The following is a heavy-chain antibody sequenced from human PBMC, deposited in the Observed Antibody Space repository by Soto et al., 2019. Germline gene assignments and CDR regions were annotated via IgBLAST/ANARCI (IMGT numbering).Heavy chain of an antibody. V-gene: IGHV3-30-3*01. CDR3: ERSHSSSWHWFDP. J-gene: IGHJ5*02. D-gene: IGHD6-13*01. CDR1: GFTFSSYP. CDR2: ISVNGNNI. Sequence: QVQLVESGGGVVQPGRSLRLSCAASGFTFSSYPMHWVRQAPGKGPEWVAVISVNGNNIHYGDSVKGRFTISRDNSKNTLYLQMSSLRVEDTAVYYCERSHSSSWHWFDPWGQGTLVTVSS.